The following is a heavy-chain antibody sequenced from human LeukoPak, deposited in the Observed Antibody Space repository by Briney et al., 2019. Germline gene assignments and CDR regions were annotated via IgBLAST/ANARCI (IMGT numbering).Heavy chain of an antibody. CDR3: ARLTYSSNHNWFDP. J-gene: IGHJ5*02. V-gene: IGHV1-2*02. D-gene: IGHD6-13*01. CDR1: GYTFTGYY. Sequence: ASVKVSCKASGYTFTGYYMHWVRQAPGQGLEWMGWINPNSGGTNYAQKFQGRVTMTRDTSISTAYMELSRLRSEDTAVYYCARLTYSSNHNWFDPWGQGTLVTVSS. CDR2: INPNSGGT.